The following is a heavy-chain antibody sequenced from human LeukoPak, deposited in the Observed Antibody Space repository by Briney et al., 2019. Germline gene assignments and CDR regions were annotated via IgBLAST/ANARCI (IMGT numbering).Heavy chain of an antibody. CDR2: IKQDGSEK. J-gene: IGHJ4*02. Sequence: GGSLRLSCAASGFTFSSYWMSWARQAPGKGLEWVANIKQDGSEKNYVDSVKGRFTISRDNAKNSVYLQMNNLRAEDTAFYYCARGWAAADVYWGQGTLVTVSS. CDR1: GFTFSSYW. D-gene: IGHD6-13*01. CDR3: ARGWAAADVY. V-gene: IGHV3-7*01.